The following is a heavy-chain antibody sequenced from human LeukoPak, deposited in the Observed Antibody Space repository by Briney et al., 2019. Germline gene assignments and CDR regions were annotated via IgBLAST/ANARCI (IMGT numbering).Heavy chain of an antibody. J-gene: IGHJ4*02. D-gene: IGHD3-16*01. CDR1: GGSISSSSYY. CDR2: IYYSGST. Sequence: SETLSLTCTVSGGSISSSSYYWGWIRQPPGKGLEWIGSIYYSGSTYYNPPLKSRVTISVDTSKNQFSLKLSSVTAADRAVYYCARGNYEYVWGGIDYWGQGTLVTVSS. CDR3: ARGNYEYVWGGIDY. V-gene: IGHV4-39*01.